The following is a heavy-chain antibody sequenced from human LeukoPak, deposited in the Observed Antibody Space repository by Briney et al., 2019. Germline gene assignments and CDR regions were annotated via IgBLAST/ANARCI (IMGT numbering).Heavy chain of an antibody. CDR2: IYYSGST. Sequence: SETLSLTCTVSSSSISSTSYYWGWIRQPPGKGLEWIGSIYYSGSTSYNPSLKSRVTMSVDTSKNQFSLNLSSVTAADTAVYYCARRDSLAARPFDFWGQGTLLTVSS. J-gene: IGHJ4*02. CDR1: SSSISSTSYY. V-gene: IGHV4-39*01. D-gene: IGHD6-6*01. CDR3: ARRDSLAARPFDF.